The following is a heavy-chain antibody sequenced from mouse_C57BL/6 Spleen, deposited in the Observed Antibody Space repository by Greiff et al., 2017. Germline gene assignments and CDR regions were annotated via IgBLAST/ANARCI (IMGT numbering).Heavy chain of an antibody. Sequence: VQLKESGPGLVKPSQSLSLTCSVTGYSITSGYYWNWIRQFPGNKLEWMGYISYDGSNNYNPSLKNRISITRDTSKNQFFLKLNSVTTEDTATYYCARDQAYYFDDWGQGTTLTVSS. CDR3: ARDQAYYFDD. J-gene: IGHJ2*01. CDR1: GYSITSGYY. V-gene: IGHV3-6*01. CDR2: ISYDGSN. D-gene: IGHD3-2*02.